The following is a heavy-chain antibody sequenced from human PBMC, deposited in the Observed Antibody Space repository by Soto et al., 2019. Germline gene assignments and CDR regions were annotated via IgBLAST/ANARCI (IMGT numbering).Heavy chain of an antibody. D-gene: IGHD4-17*01. CDR1: GYTFTSYG. Sequence: QVQLVQSGAEVKKPGASVKVSCKASGYTFTSYGISWVRQAPGQGLEWMGWISAYNGNTNYAQKLQGRVTTTTDTSTSTAYMELRSLRSDDTAVYYCARDLPQMTTVTRIDYWGQGTLVTVSS. CDR3: ARDLPQMTTVTRIDY. V-gene: IGHV1-18*01. J-gene: IGHJ4*02. CDR2: ISAYNGNT.